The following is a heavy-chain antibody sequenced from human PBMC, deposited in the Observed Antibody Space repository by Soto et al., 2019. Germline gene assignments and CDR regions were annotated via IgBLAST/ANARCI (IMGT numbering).Heavy chain of an antibody. CDR1: GYSFTSYW. J-gene: IGHJ5*02. D-gene: IGHD6-6*01. CDR3: ARERPDGARLDP. CDR2: IWPGDSDT. V-gene: IGHV5-51*01. Sequence: PGESLKISCKGSGYSFTSYWIGWVRQMPGKGLEWMGIIWPGDSDTTYSPSFQGQVTISVDTSKNQFSLKLSSVTAADTAVYYWARERPDGARLDPWGQGTLVTVPS.